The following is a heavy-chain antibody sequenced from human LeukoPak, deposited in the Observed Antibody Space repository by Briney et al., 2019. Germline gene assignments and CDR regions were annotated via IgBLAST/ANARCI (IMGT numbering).Heavy chain of an antibody. Sequence: GGSLRLSCAASGFTFSSYGMHWVRQAPGKGLEWVAVISYDGGNKYYADSVKGRFTISRDNSKNTLYLQMNSLRAEDTAVYYCAKESQWLVLEYFQHWGQGTLVTVSS. D-gene: IGHD6-19*01. CDR1: GFTFSSYG. CDR3: AKESQWLVLEYFQH. CDR2: ISYDGGNK. V-gene: IGHV3-30*18. J-gene: IGHJ1*01.